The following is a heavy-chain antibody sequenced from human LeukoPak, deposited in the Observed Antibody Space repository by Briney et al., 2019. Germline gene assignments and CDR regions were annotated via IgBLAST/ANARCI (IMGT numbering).Heavy chain of an antibody. J-gene: IGHJ4*02. D-gene: IGHD4-17*01. Sequence: ASVKVPCKASGYTFTGYYMHWVRQAPGQGLEWMGWLNPNNGNTNYAQKLQGRVTMTTDTSTSTAYMELRSLRSDDTAVYYCARGETTVTTVNFDYWGQGTLVTVSS. CDR1: GYTFTGYY. CDR2: LNPNNGNT. CDR3: ARGETTVTTVNFDY. V-gene: IGHV1-18*04.